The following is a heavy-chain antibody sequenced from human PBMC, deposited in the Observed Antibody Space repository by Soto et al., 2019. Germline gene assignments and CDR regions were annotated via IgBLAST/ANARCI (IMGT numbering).Heavy chain of an antibody. CDR1: GGTFSSYA. D-gene: IGHD3-3*01. Sequence: QVQLVQSGAEVKKPGSSVKVSCKASGGTFSSYAISWVRQAPGQGLEWMGGIIPIFGTANYAQKFQGRVTITADESTSTADMELSRLRPEDTAVYYCAREFRLFGVVDYGMDVWGQGTTVTVSS. J-gene: IGHJ6*02. CDR3: AREFRLFGVVDYGMDV. CDR2: IIPIFGTA. V-gene: IGHV1-69*01.